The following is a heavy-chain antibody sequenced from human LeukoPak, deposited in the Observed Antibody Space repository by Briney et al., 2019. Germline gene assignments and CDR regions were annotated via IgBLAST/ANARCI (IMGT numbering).Heavy chain of an antibody. CDR1: GYTFTSYY. J-gene: IGHJ6*02. CDR2: TNPSGGST. CDR3: ARGGYCTNGVCYYNYYYYGMDV. V-gene: IGHV1-46*01. Sequence: ASVKVSCKASGYTFTSYYMHWVRQAPGQGLEWMGITNPSGGSTSYAQKFQGRVTMTRDTSTSTVCMELSSLRSEDTAVYYCARGGYCTNGVCYYNYYYYGMDVWGQGTTVTVSS. D-gene: IGHD2-8*01.